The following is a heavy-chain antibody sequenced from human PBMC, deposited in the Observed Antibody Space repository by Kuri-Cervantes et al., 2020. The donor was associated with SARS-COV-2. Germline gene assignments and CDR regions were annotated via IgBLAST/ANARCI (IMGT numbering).Heavy chain of an antibody. CDR2: IRSKAYGGTT. CDR3: TRVSGSIPYYYFGMDV. V-gene: IGHV3-49*04. CDR1: GFTFSSYW. D-gene: IGHD1-26*01. Sequence: GESLKISCAASGFTFSSYWMSWVRQAPGKGLEWVGFIRSKAYGGTTEYAASVKGRFTISRDDSKSIAYLQMNSLKTEDTAVYYCTRVSGSIPYYYFGMDVWGQGTTVTVSS. J-gene: IGHJ6*02.